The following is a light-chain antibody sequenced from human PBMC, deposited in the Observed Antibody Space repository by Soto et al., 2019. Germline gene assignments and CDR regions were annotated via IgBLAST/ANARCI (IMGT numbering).Light chain of an antibody. J-gene: IGLJ1*01. CDR3: SSYTSSSGV. V-gene: IGLV2-14*01. CDR1: SSDVGGYNY. CDR2: DVS. Sequence: QSALTQPASVSGSPGQSITISCTGTSSDVGGYNYVSWYQQHPGKAPKLMIYDVSNRPSVVSNRFSGSKSGNTASLTISGLQAEDEADYYCSSYTSSSGVFGTGTKLTVL.